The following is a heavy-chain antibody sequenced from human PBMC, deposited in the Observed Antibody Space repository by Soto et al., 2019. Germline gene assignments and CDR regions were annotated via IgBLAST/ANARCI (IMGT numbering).Heavy chain of an antibody. J-gene: IGHJ3*01. CDR1: GFTFSNHW. Sequence: EVQLVESGGGMVRPGESLRLSCTASGFTFSNHWMNWVRQAPGKGLEWVANRNGDGSREYFVDSVKGRFTISRDNAKNSLYLQMNRLRVEDPALYYCLSGGAASSWGHGTLVTVSS. CDR3: LSGGAASS. D-gene: IGHD2-15*01. V-gene: IGHV3-7*01. CDR2: RNGDGSRE.